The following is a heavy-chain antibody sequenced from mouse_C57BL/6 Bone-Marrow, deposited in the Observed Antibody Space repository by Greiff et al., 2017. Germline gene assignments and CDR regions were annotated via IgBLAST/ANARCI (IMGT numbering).Heavy chain of an antibody. V-gene: IGHV1-74*01. CDR3: AIYSKYVRYFDY. Sequence: QVQLQQPGAELVKPGASVKVSCKASGYTFTSYWMHWVKQRPGQGLEWIGRIHPSDSDTNSNQEFKGKGPLTVDKSSSTAYSQLNSLTSEDSAVYYCAIYSKYVRYFDYWGQGTTLTVSS. D-gene: IGHD2-5*01. CDR2: IHPSDSDT. CDR1: GYTFTSYW. J-gene: IGHJ2*01.